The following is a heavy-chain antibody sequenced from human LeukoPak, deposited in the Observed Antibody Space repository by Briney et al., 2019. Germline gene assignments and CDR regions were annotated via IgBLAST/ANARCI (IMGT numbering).Heavy chain of an antibody. Sequence: GGSLRLSCAASGFTVSSNYMSWVRQAPGKGLEWVSVIYSGGSTYYADSVKGRFTISRDNSKNTLYLQMNSLRAEDTAVYYCARYNLAGGDYFDYWGQGTLVTVSS. CDR2: IYSGGST. D-gene: IGHD1-1*01. V-gene: IGHV3-53*01. CDR1: GFTVSSNY. J-gene: IGHJ4*02. CDR3: ARYNLAGGDYFDY.